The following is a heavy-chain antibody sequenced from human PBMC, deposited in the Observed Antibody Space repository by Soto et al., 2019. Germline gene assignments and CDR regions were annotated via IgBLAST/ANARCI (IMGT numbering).Heavy chain of an antibody. J-gene: IGHJ4*02. V-gene: IGHV4-39*01. CDR3: ARIPIFGVVNYFDY. CDR1: GGSISSSSYY. CDR2: IYYSGST. D-gene: IGHD3-3*01. Sequence: QLQLQESGPGLVKPSETLSLTCTVSGGSISSSSYYWGWIRQPPGKGLEWIGSIYYSGSTYYNPSLKSRATISVDTSKNQFSLKLSSVTAADTAVYYCARIPIFGVVNYFDYWGQGTLVTVSS.